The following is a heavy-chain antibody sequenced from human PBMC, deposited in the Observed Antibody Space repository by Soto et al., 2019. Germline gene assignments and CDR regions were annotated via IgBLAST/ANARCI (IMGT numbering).Heavy chain of an antibody. Sequence: ASVKVSWKVSGYTLTELSMHWVRQAPGKGLEWMGGFDPEDGETIYAQKFQGRVTMTEDTSTDTAYMELSSLRSEDTAVYYCATAALVIYYYGMDVWGQGTTVTVSS. J-gene: IGHJ6*02. CDR3: ATAALVIYYYGMDV. D-gene: IGHD5-18*01. V-gene: IGHV1-24*01. CDR1: GYTLTELS. CDR2: FDPEDGET.